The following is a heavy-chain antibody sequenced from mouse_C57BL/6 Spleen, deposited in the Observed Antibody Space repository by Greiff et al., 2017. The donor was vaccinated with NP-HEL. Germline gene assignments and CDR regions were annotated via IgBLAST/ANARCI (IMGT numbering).Heavy chain of an antibody. CDR3: ARQGDYDDAMDY. Sequence: DVMLVESGGGLVKPGGSLKLSCAASGFTFSSYTMSWVRQTPEKRLEWVATISGGGGNTYYPDSVKGRFTISRDNAKNTLYLQMSSLRSEDTALYYCARQGDYDDAMDYWGQGTSVTVSS. V-gene: IGHV5-9*01. D-gene: IGHD2-4*01. J-gene: IGHJ4*01. CDR1: GFTFSSYT. CDR2: ISGGGGNT.